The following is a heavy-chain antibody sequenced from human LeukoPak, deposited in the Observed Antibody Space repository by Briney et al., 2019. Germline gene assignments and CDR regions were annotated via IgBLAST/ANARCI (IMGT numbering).Heavy chain of an antibody. CDR3: ARDLRFLEWLLYAREDY. CDR2: INSDGSST. CDR1: GFTFSSYW. Sequence: GGSLRLSCAASGFTFSSYWMHWARQAPGKGLVWVSRINSDGSSTSYADSVKGRFTISRDNAKNTLYLQMNSLRAEDTAVYYCARDLRFLEWLLYAREDYWGQGTLVTVSS. V-gene: IGHV3-74*01. J-gene: IGHJ4*02. D-gene: IGHD3-3*01.